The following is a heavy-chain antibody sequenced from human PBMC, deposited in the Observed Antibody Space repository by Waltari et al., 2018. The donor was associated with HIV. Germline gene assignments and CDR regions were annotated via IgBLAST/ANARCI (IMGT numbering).Heavy chain of an antibody. CDR2: ISKNSDYI. D-gene: IGHD1-26*01. V-gene: IGHV3-21*01. CDR3: TRRTPSGTYGMDV. CDR1: GFTFSAPS. Sequence: EVQLVESGGGLVKPGGSLRLSCSASGFTFSAPSRNWVRQAPGKGLEWVSSISKNSDYIYYAAAVKGRFTISRDNAKKSVYLQMNSLRVEDTAVFYCTRRTPSGTYGMDVWGQGTTVTVSS. J-gene: IGHJ6*02.